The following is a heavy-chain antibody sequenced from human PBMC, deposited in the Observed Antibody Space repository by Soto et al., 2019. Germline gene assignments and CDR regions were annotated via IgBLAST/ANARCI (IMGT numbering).Heavy chain of an antibody. D-gene: IGHD7-27*01. CDR2: IYWDDDK. CDR1: GFSLSTSGVG. CDR3: AHSLIPNWGSRGAFDY. Sequence: QITLKESGPTLVKPTQTLTLTCTFSGFSLSTSGVGVGWIRQPPGKALEWLALIYWDDDKRYSPSLKSRLTLTTDTSKNQVVLTMTNMDPVDTATYYCAHSLIPNWGSRGAFDYWGQGTLVTVSS. V-gene: IGHV2-5*02. J-gene: IGHJ4*02.